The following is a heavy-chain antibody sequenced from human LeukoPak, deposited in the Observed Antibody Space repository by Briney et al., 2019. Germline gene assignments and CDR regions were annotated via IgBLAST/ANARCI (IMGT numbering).Heavy chain of an antibody. CDR1: GYSISSGYY. CDR2: IYHSGST. J-gene: IGHJ6*03. D-gene: IGHD3-10*01. Sequence: PSETLSLTCTVSGYSISSGYYWGWIRQPPGEGLGWIGSIYHSGSTYYNPSLKSRVTISVDTSKNQFSLKLSSVTAADTAVYYCARVYYYGSGSYQTSSYYMDVWGKGTTVTVSS. CDR3: ARVYYYGSGSYQTSSYYMDV. V-gene: IGHV4-38-2*02.